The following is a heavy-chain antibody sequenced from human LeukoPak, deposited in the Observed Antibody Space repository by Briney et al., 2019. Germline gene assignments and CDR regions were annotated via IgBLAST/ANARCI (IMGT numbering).Heavy chain of an antibody. CDR3: ARDRTTVVTPYFDY. Sequence: SETLSLTCTVSGGSISSSSYYWGWIRQPPGKGLEWIGSIYYSGSTYYNPSLNSRVTISVDTSKNQFSLKLSSVTAADTAVYYCARDRTTVVTPYFDYWGQGTLVTVSS. D-gene: IGHD4-23*01. CDR2: IYYSGST. V-gene: IGHV4-39*07. J-gene: IGHJ4*02. CDR1: GGSISSSSYY.